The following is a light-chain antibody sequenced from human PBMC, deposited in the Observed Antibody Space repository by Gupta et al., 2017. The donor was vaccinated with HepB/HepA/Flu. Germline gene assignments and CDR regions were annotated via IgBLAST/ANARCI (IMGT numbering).Light chain of an antibody. CDR1: KLGDNY. J-gene: IGLJ1*01. CDR3: QAWDSSTANYV. CDR2: QGS. V-gene: IGLV3-1*01. Sequence: SYELTQPLSLSASPGQTASITCSGDKLGDNYACWYQQKPGQSPLLVIYQGSKRPAGIPERFSGSNSGNTASLTISGTQSMDEADYYCQAWDSSTANYVFGTGTKVTVL.